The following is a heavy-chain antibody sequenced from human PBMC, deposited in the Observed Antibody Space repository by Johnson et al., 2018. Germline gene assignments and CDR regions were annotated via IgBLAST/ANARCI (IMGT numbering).Heavy chain of an antibody. J-gene: IGHJ3*02. CDR3: AGVGPGYSYGYPQNAFDS. CDR1: GFTFSSYG. V-gene: IGHV3-23*04. D-gene: IGHD5-18*01. CDR2: ISGSGGST. Sequence: VQLVQSGGGVVQPGRSLRLSCAASGFTFSSYGMHWVRQAPGKGLEWVSAISGSGGSTYYADSVKGRFTISRDNSKNTLYLQMNSLRAEDTAVYYCAGVGPGYSYGYPQNAFDSWGQGTMGTVSS.